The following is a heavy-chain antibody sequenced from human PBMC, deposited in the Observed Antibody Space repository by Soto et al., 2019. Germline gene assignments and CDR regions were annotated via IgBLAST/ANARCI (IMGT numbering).Heavy chain of an antibody. CDR1: GFTFSTYP. J-gene: IGHJ6*02. CDR3: VKPPVITASYYYYDMDV. CDR2: ISGRGIST. V-gene: IGHV3-23*01. Sequence: QPGGSLRLFCAASGFTFSTYPMSWVRQAPGKGLEWVSGISGRGISTYYTDSVKGRFTISRDNSKNTVFLQMNSLRDEDTAVYYCVKPPVITASYYYYDMDVWGQGTTVTVSS. D-gene: IGHD4-4*01.